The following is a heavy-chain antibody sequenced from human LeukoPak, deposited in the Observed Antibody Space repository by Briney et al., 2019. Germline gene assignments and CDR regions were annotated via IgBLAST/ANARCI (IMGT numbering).Heavy chain of an antibody. D-gene: IGHD1-26*01. CDR1: GGSISSYY. Sequence: SETLSLTCTVSGGSISSYYWSWIRQPPGKGLEWIGYIYSSGSTNYNPSLRSRVTISLDASKNQFSLKLSSVTAADTAVYYCAHQSGSYDYWGQGTLVTVSS. CDR2: IYSSGST. CDR3: AHQSGSYDY. V-gene: IGHV4-59*12. J-gene: IGHJ4*02.